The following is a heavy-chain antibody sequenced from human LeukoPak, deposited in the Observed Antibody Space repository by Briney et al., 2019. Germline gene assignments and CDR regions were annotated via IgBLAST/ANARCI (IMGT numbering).Heavy chain of an antibody. CDR1: GFTFSSYA. J-gene: IGHJ4*02. D-gene: IGHD5/OR15-5a*01. CDR3: AKDGVVSTIRPYFFDS. V-gene: IGHV3-23*01. Sequence: PGGSLRLSCAASGFTFSSYAMSWVCQVPGKGLEWVSSVSGSGGITYYADSVKGRFTLSRDNSKNTVNLQMNSLRADDTAVYYCAKDGVVSTIRPYFFDSWGQGALVTVSS. CDR2: VSGSGGIT.